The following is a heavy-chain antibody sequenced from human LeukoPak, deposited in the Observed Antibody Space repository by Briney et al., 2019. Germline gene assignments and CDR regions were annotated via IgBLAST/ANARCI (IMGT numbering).Heavy chain of an antibody. CDR1: GFTFSTYW. CDR2: ITASGTAM. V-gene: IGHV3-48*02. Sequence: EGSLRLSCAGSGFTFSTYWMNWVRQAPGKGLEWVSHITASGTAMFYADSVKGRFTISRDNAKNSLYLQMNSLRDEDTAVYYCASSGSYRFDYWGQGTLVTVSS. D-gene: IGHD1-26*01. J-gene: IGHJ4*02. CDR3: ASSGSYRFDY.